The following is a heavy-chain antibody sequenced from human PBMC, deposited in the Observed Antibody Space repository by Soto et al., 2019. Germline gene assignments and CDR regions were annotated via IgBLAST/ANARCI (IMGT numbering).Heavy chain of an antibody. D-gene: IGHD6-19*01. CDR1: GGTFSTYT. CDR2: IIPILNTV. Sequence: GASVKVSCKASGGTFSTYTISWVRQAPGQGLEWMGRIIPILNTVNYAQKFQGRVTITADKSTSTAYMELSSLRSEDTAVYYCARGGAVAGNYYYYGMDVWGQGTTVTVSS. J-gene: IGHJ6*02. CDR3: ARGGAVAGNYYYYGMDV. V-gene: IGHV1-69*08.